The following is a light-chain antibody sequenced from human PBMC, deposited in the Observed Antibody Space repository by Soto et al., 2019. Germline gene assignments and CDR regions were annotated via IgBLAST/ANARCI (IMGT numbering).Light chain of an antibody. CDR1: QSVSNNY. CDR2: GAS. CDR3: QHYGSSAPIT. V-gene: IGKV3-20*01. J-gene: IGKJ4*01. Sequence: EIVLTQSPCTLSLSPGERATLSCRTSQSVSNNYLAWYQQKPGQAPRLLIYGASIRATGIPDRFSGSGSETDFTLTISRLEPEDFALYYCQHYGSSAPITFGRGTKVDI.